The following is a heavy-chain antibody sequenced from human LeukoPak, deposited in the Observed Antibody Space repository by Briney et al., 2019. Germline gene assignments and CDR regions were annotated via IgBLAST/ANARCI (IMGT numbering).Heavy chain of an antibody. J-gene: IGHJ6*02. V-gene: IGHV3-23*01. CDR2: ISGSGGST. Sequence: GGSLRLSCAASGFTFSSYAMSWVRQAPGKGLEWVSAISGSGGSTYYADSVKGRFTISRDNSKNTLYLQMNSLRAEDTAVYYCAKIMTVAGRYYYYYAMDVWGQGTTVTVSS. CDR1: GFTFSSYA. CDR3: AKIMTVAGRYYYYYAMDV. D-gene: IGHD6-19*01.